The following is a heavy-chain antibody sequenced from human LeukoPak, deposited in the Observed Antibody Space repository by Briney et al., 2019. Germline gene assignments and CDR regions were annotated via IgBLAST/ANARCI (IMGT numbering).Heavy chain of an antibody. V-gene: IGHV4-30-2*01. Sequence: SETLSLTFAVSGGSISSGGYSWSWIRQPPGKGLEWIGYIYHSGSTYYNPSLKSRVTISVGRSKNQFSLKLSSVTAADTAVYYCARFEVGPDHRTDCFDGWFDPWGQGTLVTVSS. D-gene: IGHD3-9*01. CDR1: GGSISSGGYS. CDR3: ARFEVGPDHRTDCFDGWFDP. CDR2: IYHSGST. J-gene: IGHJ5*02.